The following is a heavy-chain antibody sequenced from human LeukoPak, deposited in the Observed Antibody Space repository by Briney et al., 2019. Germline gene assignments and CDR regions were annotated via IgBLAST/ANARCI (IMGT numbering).Heavy chain of an antibody. D-gene: IGHD2-15*01. CDR1: GYTFTGYY. Sequence: GASVKVSCKASGYTFTGYYMHWVRQAPGQGLEWMGWINPNSGGTNYAQKFQGRVTMTRDTSISTAYMELSRLRSDDTAVYYCARPLLGCSGGSCYSDRLDPWGQGTLVTVSP. CDR3: ARPLLGCSGGSCYSDRLDP. CDR2: INPNSGGT. V-gene: IGHV1-2*02. J-gene: IGHJ5*02.